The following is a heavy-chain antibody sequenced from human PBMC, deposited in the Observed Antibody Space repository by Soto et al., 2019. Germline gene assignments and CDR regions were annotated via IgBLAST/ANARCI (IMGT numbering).Heavy chain of an antibody. V-gene: IGHV4-39*01. CDR2: IYYSGST. CDR3: ARRGYDYIWGNPGFDY. Sequence: QLQLQESGPGLVKPSETLSLTCTVSGGSISSSSYYWGWIRQPPGKGLEWIGSIYYSGSTYYNPSLKSRVTISVDTSKNQFSLKLSSVTAADTAVYYCARRGYDYIWGNPGFDYWGQGTLVTVSS. D-gene: IGHD3-16*01. CDR1: GGSISSSSYY. J-gene: IGHJ4*02.